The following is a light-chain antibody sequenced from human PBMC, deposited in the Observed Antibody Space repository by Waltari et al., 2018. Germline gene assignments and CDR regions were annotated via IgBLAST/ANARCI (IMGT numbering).Light chain of an antibody. J-gene: IGLJ3*02. V-gene: IGLV2-14*03. CDR3: KSYTGTGSWV. CDR1: KSDVGFFNY. CDR2: FVS. Sequence: QSALTQPASVSGSPGQSITIFCTGTKSDVGFFNYFSWYQQHPGKAPKGIIYFVSQRPSGISNRFSGSKAGNTASLTISGLQADDEADYYCKSYTGTGSWVFGGGTKLTVL.